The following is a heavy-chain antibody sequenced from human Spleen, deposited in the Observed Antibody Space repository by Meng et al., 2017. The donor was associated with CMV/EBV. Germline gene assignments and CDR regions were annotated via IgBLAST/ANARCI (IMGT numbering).Heavy chain of an antibody. Sequence: SETLSLTCTVSGGPVTDSSYYGSWIRQPPGKGLEWIGYIYYSGSTNSNPSLKSRVIISVDTSKNQFSLRLSSVTAADTAVYYCAREGELYYYGMDVWGQGTTVTVS. CDR2: IYYSGST. D-gene: IGHD1-7*01. CDR3: AREGELYYYGMDV. J-gene: IGHJ6*02. CDR1: GGPVTDSSYY. V-gene: IGHV4-61*01.